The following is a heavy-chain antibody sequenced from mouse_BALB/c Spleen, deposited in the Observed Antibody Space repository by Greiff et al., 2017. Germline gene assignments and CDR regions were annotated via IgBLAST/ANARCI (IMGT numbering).Heavy chain of an antibody. CDR1: GFNIKDYY. Sequence: EVQLQQSGAELVRSGASVKLSCTASGFNIKDYYMHWVKQRPEQGLEWIGWIDPENGDTEYAPKFQGKATMTADTSSNTAYLQLSSLTSEDTAVYYCKGIYMITTGYYAMDYWGQGTSVTVSS. V-gene: IGHV14-4*02. CDR3: KGIYMITTGYYAMDY. D-gene: IGHD2-4*01. CDR2: IDPENGDT. J-gene: IGHJ4*01.